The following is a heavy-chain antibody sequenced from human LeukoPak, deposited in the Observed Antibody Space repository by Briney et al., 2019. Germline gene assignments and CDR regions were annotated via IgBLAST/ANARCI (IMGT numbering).Heavy chain of an antibody. D-gene: IGHD4-17*01. CDR3: ARPQNDYGDAQAFDI. V-gene: IGHV1-46*01. CDR2: INPSGGST. CDR1: GYTFTSYY. J-gene: IGHJ3*02. Sequence: ASVKVSCKASGYTFTSYYMHWVRQAPGQGLEWMGIINPSGGSTSYAQKFQGRVTMTRDTSTSTVYMELSSLRSEATAVYYCARPQNDYGDAQAFDIWGQGTMVTVSS.